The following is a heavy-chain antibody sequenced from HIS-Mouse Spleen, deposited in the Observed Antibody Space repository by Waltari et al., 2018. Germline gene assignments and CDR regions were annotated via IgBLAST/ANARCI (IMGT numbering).Heavy chain of an antibody. CDR3: ARGGDYYDSSGYAFDI. CDR2: INHSGST. CDR1: GGSFSGYY. J-gene: IGHJ3*02. D-gene: IGHD3-22*01. Sequence: QVQLQQWGAGLLKPSETLSLTCAVYGGSFSGYYWSWIRQPPGKGLEWIGEINHSGSTNDNPSLKSRVTISGDTSKNQFSLKLSSVTAADTAVYYCARGGDYYDSSGYAFDIWGQGTMVTVSS. V-gene: IGHV4-34*01.